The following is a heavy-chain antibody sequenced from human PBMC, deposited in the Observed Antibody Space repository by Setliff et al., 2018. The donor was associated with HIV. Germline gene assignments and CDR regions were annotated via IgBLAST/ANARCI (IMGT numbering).Heavy chain of an antibody. Sequence: SETLSLTCTVSGDSIISSRNFWGWIRQPPGKGLEWIGNIHSSGSTYYSPSLKSRITISVDTSKNHFSLKLSSVTAADTAVYYCAFSKQMATMAFDYWGQGALVTVSS. V-gene: IGHV4-39*02. CDR1: GDSIISSRNF. D-gene: IGHD5-12*01. J-gene: IGHJ4*02. CDR2: IHSSGST. CDR3: AFSKQMATMAFDY.